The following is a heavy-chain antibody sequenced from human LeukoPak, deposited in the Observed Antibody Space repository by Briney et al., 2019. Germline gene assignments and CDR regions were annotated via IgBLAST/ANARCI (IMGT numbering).Heavy chain of an antibody. D-gene: IGHD6-13*01. CDR1: GFTFRTYA. J-gene: IGHJ6*02. Sequence: GGSLRLSCAASGFTFRTYAMTWVRQAPGKGLEWVSSLSGSGGSTYYADSVKGRFTISRDNSKNTLYLQMNSLRAEDTAVYYCAKVVAAAGWSYYYYGMDVWGQGTTVTVSS. CDR3: AKVVAAAGWSYYYYGMDV. CDR2: LSGSGGST. V-gene: IGHV3-23*01.